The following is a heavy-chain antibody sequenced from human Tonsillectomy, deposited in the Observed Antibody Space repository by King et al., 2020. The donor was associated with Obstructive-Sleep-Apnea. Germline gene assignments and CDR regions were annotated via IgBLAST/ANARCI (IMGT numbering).Heavy chain of an antibody. CDR3: ARNPSSCSGGSCYSDFDY. J-gene: IGHJ4*02. CDR2: ISYDGSNK. CDR1: GFTFSSYS. D-gene: IGHD2-15*01. V-gene: IGHV3-30*01. Sequence: VQLVEYVGGVVQPWRSLRLSCATSGFTFSSYSMHWGRQAPGKGREWVAVISYDGSNKYYSDYVKGRFTISRDNSKNTLYLQMNSLRAEDTAVYYCARNPSSCSGGSCYSDFDYWGQGTLVTVSS.